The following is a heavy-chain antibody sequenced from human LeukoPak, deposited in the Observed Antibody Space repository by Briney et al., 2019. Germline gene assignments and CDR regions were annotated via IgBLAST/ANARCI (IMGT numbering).Heavy chain of an antibody. V-gene: IGHV5-51*01. CDR1: GYSFTSYW. CDR2: IYPGDSDT. D-gene: IGHD3-3*01. CDR3: ARLVVLSGYGETQNWFDP. J-gene: IGHJ5*02. Sequence: GESLKISCKGSGYSFTSYWIGWVRQMPGKGLEWMGIIYPGDSDTRYSPSFQGQVTISADKSIGTAYLQWSSLKASDTAMYYCARLVVLSGYGETQNWFDPWGQGTLVTVSS.